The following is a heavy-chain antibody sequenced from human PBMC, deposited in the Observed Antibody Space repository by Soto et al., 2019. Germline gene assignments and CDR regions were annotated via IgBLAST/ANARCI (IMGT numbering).Heavy chain of an antibody. CDR2: ISSDNGKT. CDR1: GYTFINYG. J-gene: IGHJ4*01. CDR3: ARDRVVDRQNIEDTPPHGY. Sequence: ASVKVSCKASGYTFINYGISWVRQAPGQGPDWMGWISSDNGKTNYTQKLQGRVTMTTDTSTTTAYMELRSLRSDDTAVYYCARDRVVDRQNIEDTPPHGYWSQGTLVTVSS. D-gene: IGHD2-15*01. V-gene: IGHV1-18*01.